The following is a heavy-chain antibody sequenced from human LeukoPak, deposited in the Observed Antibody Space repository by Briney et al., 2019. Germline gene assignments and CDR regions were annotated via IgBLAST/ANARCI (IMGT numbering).Heavy chain of an antibody. CDR3: ARVRGCSSTSCSPHYYYYMDV. Sequence: IPSETLSLTCTVSGGSISSHYWSWIRQPAGKGLEWIGRIYSSGSTNYNPSLKSRVTMSVDTSKNQFSLRLSSVTAADTAIYYCARVRGCSSTSCSPHYYYYMDVWGKGTTVIVSS. D-gene: IGHD2-2*01. J-gene: IGHJ6*03. V-gene: IGHV4-4*07. CDR1: GGSISSHY. CDR2: IYSSGST.